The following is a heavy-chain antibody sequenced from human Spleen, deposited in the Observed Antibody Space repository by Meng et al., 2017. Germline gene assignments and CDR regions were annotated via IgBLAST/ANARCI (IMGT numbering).Heavy chain of an antibody. Sequence: QGQCVQAGAEVKKPGASGKVSCKASGYTFSSYDITWVRQGTGQGFEWMGWIIPAFGAPNHAQKFQGRVRITADESTTTAYMELSSLRSEDTAVYFCARVERTYYDYVWGLGRFDPWGQGTLVTVSS. CDR1: GYTFSSYD. CDR2: IIPAFGAP. D-gene: IGHD3-16*01. J-gene: IGHJ5*02. CDR3: ARVERTYYDYVWGLGRFDP. V-gene: IGHV1-69*01.